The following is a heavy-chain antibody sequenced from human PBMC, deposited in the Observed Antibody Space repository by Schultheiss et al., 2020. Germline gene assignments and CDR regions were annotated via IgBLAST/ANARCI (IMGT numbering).Heavy chain of an antibody. J-gene: IGHJ6*02. D-gene: IGHD6-6*01. Sequence: GESLKISCAASGFTFSSYAMHWVRQAPGKGLEWVSAISGSGGSTYYADSVKGRFTISRDNSKNTLYLQMNSLRAEDTAVYYCAKDEAQQLESGQWYYYYGMDVWGQGTTVTVSS. V-gene: IGHV3-23*01. CDR3: AKDEAQQLESGQWYYYYGMDV. CDR2: ISGSGGST. CDR1: GFTFSSYA.